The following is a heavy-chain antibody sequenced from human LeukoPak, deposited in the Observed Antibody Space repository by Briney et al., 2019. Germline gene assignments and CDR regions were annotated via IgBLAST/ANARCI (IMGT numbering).Heavy chain of an antibody. CDR1: GYSFTSYY. CDR3: AREANYDSSMAIDY. J-gene: IGHJ4*02. D-gene: IGHD3-22*01. CDR2: INPSGSSA. V-gene: IGHV1-46*01. Sequence: ASVKVSCKASGYSFTSYYMHWVRQAPGQGLEWMGFINPSGSSAAYAQKFQGRVTITADKSTSTAYMELSSLRSEDTAVYYCAREANYDSSMAIDYWGQGTLVTVSS.